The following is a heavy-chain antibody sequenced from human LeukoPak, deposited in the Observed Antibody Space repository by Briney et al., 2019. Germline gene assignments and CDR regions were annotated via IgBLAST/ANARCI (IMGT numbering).Heavy chain of an antibody. J-gene: IGHJ4*02. CDR2: ISYDGSNK. Sequence: PGGSLRLSCAASGFSFSAYGVHWVRQAPGKGLEWVAVISYDGSNKYYADSVKGRFTISRDNSKNTLYLQMNSLRAEDTAVYYCARDRRRLDIVVVPAGQFDYWGQGTLVTVSS. V-gene: IGHV3-30*19. D-gene: IGHD2-2*01. CDR3: ARDRRRLDIVVVPAGQFDY. CDR1: GFSFSAYG.